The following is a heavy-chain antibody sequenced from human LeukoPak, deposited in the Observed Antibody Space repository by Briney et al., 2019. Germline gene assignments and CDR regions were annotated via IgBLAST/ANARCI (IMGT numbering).Heavy chain of an antibody. Sequence: SQTLSLTCVISGDDVSNNSTAWNWIRQSPSGGLEWLGRTYYRSKRYKEYAESMDGRITINPDTSKNQFSLQLSSVTPEDTAVYYCTRGPGGFDYWGQGDLVTVSS. CDR2: TYYRSKRYK. J-gene: IGHJ4*02. CDR1: GDDVSNNSTA. V-gene: IGHV6-1*01. D-gene: IGHD1-14*01. CDR3: TRGPGGFDY.